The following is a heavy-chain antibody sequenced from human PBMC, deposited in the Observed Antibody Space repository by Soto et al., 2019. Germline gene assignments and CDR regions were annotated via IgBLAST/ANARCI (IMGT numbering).Heavy chain of an antibody. D-gene: IGHD3-16*02. J-gene: IGHJ4*02. CDR3: ARAKYDYIWGSYHPFDQ. CDR1: GKSFDNFA. Sequence: QVQLVQSGAEVKKPGASVRLSCKVSGKSFDNFAVHWVRQTPGQRPEWMGGTNVGNDKTKYSEKFQGRVIVSYDTTATTAYIELRALSSENTAVYYGARAKYDYIWGSYHPFDQWAQGAQVTVAS. CDR2: TNVGNDKT. V-gene: IGHV1-3*01.